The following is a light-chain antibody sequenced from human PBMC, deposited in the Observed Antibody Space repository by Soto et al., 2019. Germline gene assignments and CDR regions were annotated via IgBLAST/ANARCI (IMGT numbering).Light chain of an antibody. Sequence: EIVLTQSPGTLSLSPGERATLSCRASQSVSSNYLAWYQQKPGEAPRHLIYGASSRDTDIPDRFSGSGSGTDFTLTVSRLEPEDFAVYYFQQYDSSPLTFGGGTKVEIK. V-gene: IGKV3-20*01. CDR2: GAS. J-gene: IGKJ4*01. CDR1: QSVSSNY. CDR3: QQYDSSPLT.